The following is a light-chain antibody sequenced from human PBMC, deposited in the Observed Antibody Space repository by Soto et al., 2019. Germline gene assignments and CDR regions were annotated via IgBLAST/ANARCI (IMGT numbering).Light chain of an antibody. Sequence: EIGVTQSPATLSLSPGERATLSCRASQSVSRYLAWYQQKPGQAPRLLIYDASNRATGIPARFSGSGSGTDFTLTISRLEAADFAVYYCQQYDSSPRTFGQGTKVDI. CDR2: DAS. J-gene: IGKJ1*01. V-gene: IGKV3-11*01. CDR3: QQYDSSPRT. CDR1: QSVSRY.